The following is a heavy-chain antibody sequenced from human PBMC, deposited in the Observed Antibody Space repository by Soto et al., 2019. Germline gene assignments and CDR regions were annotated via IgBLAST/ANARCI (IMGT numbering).Heavy chain of an antibody. J-gene: IGHJ5*02. D-gene: IGHD6-19*01. CDR2: IYAGDSDA. V-gene: IGHV5-51*01. Sequence: SGESLKISCKGAGYSFTSYLIGWVRQMPGKGLEWMGIIYAGDSDARYSPSFQGQVTSSADKSISTAHLQWSSLQASDTAMYYCPRSAAVAGTKMDWLDPWGQGTLVTVSP. CDR3: PRSAAVAGTKMDWLDP. CDR1: GYSFTSYL.